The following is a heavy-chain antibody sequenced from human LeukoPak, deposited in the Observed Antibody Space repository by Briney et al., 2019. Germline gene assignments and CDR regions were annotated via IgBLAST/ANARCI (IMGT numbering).Heavy chain of an antibody. CDR2: ISYDGSNK. V-gene: IGHV3-30-3*01. CDR1: GFTFSSYA. D-gene: IGHD6-19*01. J-gene: IGHJ6*02. Sequence: GGSLRLSCAASGFTFSSYAMHWVRQAPGKGLEWVAVISYDGSNKYYADSVKGRFTISRDNSKNTLYLQMNSLRAEDTAVYYCAREQQWGYYGMDVWGQGTTVTVSS. CDR3: AREQQWGYYGMDV.